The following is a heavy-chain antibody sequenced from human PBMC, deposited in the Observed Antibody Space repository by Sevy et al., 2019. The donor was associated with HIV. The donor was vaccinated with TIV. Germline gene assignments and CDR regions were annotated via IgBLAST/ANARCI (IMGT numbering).Heavy chain of an antibody. D-gene: IGHD4-17*01. CDR1: GFTFSSYA. CDR2: ISASGGDT. J-gene: IGHJ4*02. Sequence: GGSLRLSCATSGFTFSSYAMSWVRQAPEKGLEWVSAISASGGDTYYANSVKGRFTISRDNSKNTLYLQMNSLRAEDTAVYYCAKDLNRMTTAGSELDYWGQGTLVTVSS. V-gene: IGHV3-23*01. CDR3: AKDLNRMTTAGSELDY.